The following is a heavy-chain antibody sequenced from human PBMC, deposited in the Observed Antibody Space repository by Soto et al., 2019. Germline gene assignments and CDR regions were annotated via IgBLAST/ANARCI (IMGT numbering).Heavy chain of an antibody. Sequence: ASVKVSCKASGYTFTSYDINWVRQATGQGLEWMGWMNPNSGNTGYAQKFQGRVTMTRNTSISTAYMELSSLRSEDTAVYYCARVLVPVLRFLEWSHNWFDPWGQGTLVTVSS. CDR3: ARVLVPVLRFLEWSHNWFDP. D-gene: IGHD3-3*01. CDR2: MNPNSGNT. CDR1: GYTFTSYD. J-gene: IGHJ5*02. V-gene: IGHV1-8*01.